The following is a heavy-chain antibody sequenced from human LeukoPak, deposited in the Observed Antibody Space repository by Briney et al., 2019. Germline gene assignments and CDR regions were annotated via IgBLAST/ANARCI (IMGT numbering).Heavy chain of an antibody. CDR3: ARDTRRVVVAANDY. Sequence: GGSLRLSCAASGFTFSSYSMNWVRQAPGKGLEWVSSISSSSSYIYHADSVKGRFTISRDNAKNSLYLQMNSLRAEDTAVYYCARDTRRVVVAANDYWGQGTLVTVSS. CDR2: ISSSSSYI. D-gene: IGHD2-15*01. J-gene: IGHJ4*02. V-gene: IGHV3-21*01. CDR1: GFTFSSYS.